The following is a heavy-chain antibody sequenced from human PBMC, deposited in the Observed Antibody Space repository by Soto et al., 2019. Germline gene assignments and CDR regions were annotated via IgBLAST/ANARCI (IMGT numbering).Heavy chain of an antibody. V-gene: IGHV3-23*01. J-gene: IGHJ4*02. Sequence: EVQLLESGGGLVQPGGSLRLSCAASGFSFSNYAMSWVRQAPGKGLEWVSVISGSGGSTYYADSVKGRFTISRDNSKNTLYLQMNHLRAEDTAVYPCAKDVHPYSSTWYTDYWGQGTLVTVSS. CDR3: AKDVHPYSSTWYTDY. CDR2: ISGSGGST. D-gene: IGHD6-13*01. CDR1: GFSFSNYA.